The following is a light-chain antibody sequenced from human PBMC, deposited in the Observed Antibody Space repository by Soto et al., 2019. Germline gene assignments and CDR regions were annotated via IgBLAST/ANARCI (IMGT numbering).Light chain of an antibody. V-gene: IGKV3-20*01. CDR3: QQYGSSPSVA. J-gene: IGKJ1*01. CDR2: GAS. Sequence: DIVLTQSPGTLSLSPGQRATLSCRASQSVSSSYLAWYQQKPGQAPRLLIYGASSRATGIPDRFSGSGSGTDFTLTISRLEPEDFAVYYCQQYGSSPSVAFGQGTKVDIK. CDR1: QSVSSSY.